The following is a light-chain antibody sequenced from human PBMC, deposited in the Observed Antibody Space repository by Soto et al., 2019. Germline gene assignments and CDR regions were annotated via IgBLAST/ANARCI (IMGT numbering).Light chain of an antibody. CDR3: SSYTSSSTHNYV. J-gene: IGLJ1*01. CDR2: DVS. V-gene: IGLV2-14*01. Sequence: QSVLTQPASVSGSPGQSITISCTGTSSDVGGYNYVSWYQQHPGKAPKLMIYDVSNRPSGVSNRFSGSKSGNTASLTISGLQAEDEADYYCSSYTSSSTHNYVFGTGIKVTVL. CDR1: SSDVGGYNY.